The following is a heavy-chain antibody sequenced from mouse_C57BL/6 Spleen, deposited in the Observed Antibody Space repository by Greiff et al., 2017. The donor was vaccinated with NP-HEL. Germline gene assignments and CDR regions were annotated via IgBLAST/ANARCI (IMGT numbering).Heavy chain of an antibody. Sequence: VQLQQPGAELVKPGASVKMSCKASGYTFTSYWITWVKQRPGQGLEWIGDIYPGSGTTSYNQKFKGKATLTVDQSSSTAYMQLNSLTSEDSAVYYCARDGYYAMDYWGQGTSVTVSS. CDR1: GYTFTSYW. CDR2: IYPGSGTT. V-gene: IGHV1-55*01. CDR3: ARDGYYAMDY. D-gene: IGHD2-3*01. J-gene: IGHJ4*01.